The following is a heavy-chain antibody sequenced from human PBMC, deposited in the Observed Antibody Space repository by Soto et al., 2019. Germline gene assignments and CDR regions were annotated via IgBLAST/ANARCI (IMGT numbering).Heavy chain of an antibody. CDR1: GGSITNYY. CDR2: IQYNGYS. V-gene: IGHV4-59*08. CDR3: ARHGFGSLHGLVDV. D-gene: IGHD3-10*01. Sequence: QVQLQESGPGLVKPSETLSLTCTVSGGSITNYYCSWFRQPPGKGLEWIGYIQYNGYSAYNLSLTSRVTMSMDTSKTPFSLMLASVTATDTAVYYCARHGFGSLHGLVDVWGPGTTVIVSS. J-gene: IGHJ6*02.